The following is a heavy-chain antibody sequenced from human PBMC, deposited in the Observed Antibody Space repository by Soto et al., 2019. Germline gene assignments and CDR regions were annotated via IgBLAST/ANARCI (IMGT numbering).Heavy chain of an antibody. CDR3: ARDLDEPRCSGVSCYSDFDY. V-gene: IGHV1-18*01. D-gene: IGHD2-15*01. J-gene: IGHJ4*02. Sequence: QVQLVQSGAEVKKPGASVKVSCKASGYTFTSYGISWVRQAPGQGLEWMGWISAYNGNTNYAQKLQGRATMTTDTSTTTAYMELRRLRSDDTAVYYCARDLDEPRCSGVSCYSDFDYWGQGTLVTVSS. CDR1: GYTFTSYG. CDR2: ISAYNGNT.